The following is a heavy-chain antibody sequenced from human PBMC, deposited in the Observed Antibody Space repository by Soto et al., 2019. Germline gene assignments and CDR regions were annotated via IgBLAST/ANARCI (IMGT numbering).Heavy chain of an antibody. CDR2: IIPILGIA. Sequence: QVQLVQSGAEVKKPGSSVKVSCKASGGTFSSYTISWVRQAPGQGLEWMGRIIPILGIANYAQKFKGRVTITADKSTSTAYMELSSLRYEDTAVYYCAKRYDSSGDDAFDIWGQGTMVTVSS. CDR3: AKRYDSSGDDAFDI. D-gene: IGHD3-22*01. V-gene: IGHV1-69*02. J-gene: IGHJ3*02. CDR1: GGTFSSYT.